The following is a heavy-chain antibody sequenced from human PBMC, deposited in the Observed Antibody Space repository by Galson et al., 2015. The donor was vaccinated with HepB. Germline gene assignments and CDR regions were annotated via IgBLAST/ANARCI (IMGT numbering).Heavy chain of an antibody. Sequence: SLRLSCAASGFTFTMYSMTWVRQAPGKGLEWVSTMSGNGGSTYFADSVKGRFTISRDNPKNTVYLQMSSLSAEDTAVYYCAKGGHGYCSSSSCYTVGYYYDYMDVWGKGTTVTVSS. CDR3: AKGGHGYCSSSSCYTVGYYYDYMDV. J-gene: IGHJ6*03. V-gene: IGHV3-23*01. CDR1: GFTFTMYS. D-gene: IGHD2-2*02. CDR2: MSGNGGST.